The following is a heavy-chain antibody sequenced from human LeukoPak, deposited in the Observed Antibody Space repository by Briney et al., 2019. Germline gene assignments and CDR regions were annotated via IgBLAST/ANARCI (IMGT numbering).Heavy chain of an antibody. CDR1: GFTFGSYW. Sequence: PGGSLRLSCAASGFTFGSYWMSWVRQAPGKGLEWVANIKQDGSVKYYVDSVKGLFTISRDNAKNSQYLQMNSLRAEDTALYYCASGRQLGYWGQGTLVTVSS. J-gene: IGHJ4*02. D-gene: IGHD3-16*01. V-gene: IGHV3-7*01. CDR2: IKQDGSVK. CDR3: ASGRQLGY.